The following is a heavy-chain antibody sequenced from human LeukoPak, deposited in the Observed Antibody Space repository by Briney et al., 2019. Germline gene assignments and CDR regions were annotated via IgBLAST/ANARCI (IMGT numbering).Heavy chain of an antibody. Sequence: SETLSPTCTVSGGSISSYYWSWIRQPPGKGLEWIGYIYYSGSTNYNPSLKSRVTISVDTSKNQFSLKLSSVTAADTAVYYCARTPRGYCSGGSCPNWFDPWGQGTLVTVSS. CDR3: ARTPRGYCSGGSCPNWFDP. J-gene: IGHJ5*02. CDR1: GGSISSYY. D-gene: IGHD2-15*01. V-gene: IGHV4-59*01. CDR2: IYYSGST.